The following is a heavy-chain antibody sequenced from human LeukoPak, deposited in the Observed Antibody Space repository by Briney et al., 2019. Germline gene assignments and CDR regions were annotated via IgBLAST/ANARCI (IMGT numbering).Heavy chain of an antibody. CDR1: GFSFSRYW. V-gene: IGHV3-74*03. D-gene: IGHD3-16*01. Sequence: GGSLRLSCAASGFSFSRYWMHWVRHSPGKGLVWVSRINEDGSTTTYADSVKGRFTISRDNAKNTLYLQMNSLRAEDTAVYFCAKVAGGSRYGPLDYWGQGMLVTVSS. J-gene: IGHJ4*02. CDR2: INEDGSTT. CDR3: AKVAGGSRYGPLDY.